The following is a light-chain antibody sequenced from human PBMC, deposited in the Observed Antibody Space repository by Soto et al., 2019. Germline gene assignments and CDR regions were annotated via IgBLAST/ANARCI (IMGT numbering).Light chain of an antibody. J-gene: IGKJ1*01. V-gene: IGKV1-5*03. CDR1: QSISGS. CDR3: QHYNGSWT. CDR2: EAS. Sequence: DIQMTQSPSTLSASVGDRVTITCRASQSISGSLAWYQQKPGKAPKLLIYEASNLKSGVPSRFSGSGSGTESTLTISSLPHDDSACYYYQHYNGSWTFGQGTRVEIK.